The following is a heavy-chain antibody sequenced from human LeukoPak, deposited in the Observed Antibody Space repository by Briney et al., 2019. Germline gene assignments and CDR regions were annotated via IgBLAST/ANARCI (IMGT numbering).Heavy chain of an antibody. V-gene: IGHV4-59*08. J-gene: IGHJ3*02. CDR3: ARSVSWGLLVRDDAFDI. CDR2: IYYSGRT. D-gene: IGHD2-21*01. Sequence: SETLSLTCTVSGGSVSSYYWSWIRQPPGKGLEWIGYIYYSGRTNYNPSLKSRVIISVDTSKKQFSLKLRSVTAADTAVYYCARSVSWGLLVRDDAFDIWGQGTMVTASS. CDR1: GGSVSSYY.